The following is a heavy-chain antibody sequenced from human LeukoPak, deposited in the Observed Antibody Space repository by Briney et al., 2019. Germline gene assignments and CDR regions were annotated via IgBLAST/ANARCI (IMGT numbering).Heavy chain of an antibody. V-gene: IGHV3-11*01. J-gene: IGHJ6*02. Sequence: RGSLRLSCAASGSTFSDYYMSWIRQAPGKGLEWVSYISSSGSTIYYADSVKGRFTISRDNAKNSLYLQMNSLRAEDTAVYYCARDSGWYRGYYYYGMDVWGQGTTVTVSS. CDR3: ARDSGWYRGYYYYGMDV. CDR2: ISSSGSTI. D-gene: IGHD6-19*01. CDR1: GSTFSDYY.